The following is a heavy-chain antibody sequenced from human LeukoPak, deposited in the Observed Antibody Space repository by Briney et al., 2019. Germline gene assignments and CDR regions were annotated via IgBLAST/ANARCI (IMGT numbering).Heavy chain of an antibody. J-gene: IGHJ4*02. CDR1: GGSISSSSYY. D-gene: IGHD5-12*01. CDR2: MYDSGST. V-gene: IGHV4-39*01. Sequence: SETLSLTCTVSGGSISSSSYYRGWIRQPPGKGLEWIGSMYDSGSTYYNPSLKSRVTISVDTSKNQFSLKLSSVTAADTAVYYCAKSNGYGLIDYWGQGTLVTVSS. CDR3: AKSNGYGLIDY.